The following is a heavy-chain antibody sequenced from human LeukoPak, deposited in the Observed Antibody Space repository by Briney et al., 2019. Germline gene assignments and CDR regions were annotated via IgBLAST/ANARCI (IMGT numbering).Heavy chain of an antibody. CDR2: INYSGST. J-gene: IGHJ4*02. V-gene: IGHV4-39*01. Sequence: PSETLSLTCTVSGGSISSSSYYWGWLRQPPGKGLEWIGSINYSGSTYYNPSLKSRVTIFVDTSKNQFSLKLSSVTAADTAVYYCGRVDIVVVQSANFACWGKGTWSPSP. CDR1: GGSISSSSYY. D-gene: IGHD2-2*01. CDR3: GRVDIVVVQSANFAC.